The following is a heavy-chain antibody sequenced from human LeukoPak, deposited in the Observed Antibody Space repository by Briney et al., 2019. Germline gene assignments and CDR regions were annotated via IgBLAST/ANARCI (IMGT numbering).Heavy chain of an antibody. CDR3: ASVSVPTPGASDY. CDR2: IYYSGST. Sequence: KPSETLSLTCTASGGSISSYYWSWIRQPPGKGLEWIGYIYYSGSTNYNPSLKSRVTISVDTSKNQFSLKLSSVTAADTAVYYCASVSVPTPGASDYWGQGTLVTVSS. V-gene: IGHV4-59*12. CDR1: GGSISSYY. J-gene: IGHJ4*02. D-gene: IGHD1-1*01.